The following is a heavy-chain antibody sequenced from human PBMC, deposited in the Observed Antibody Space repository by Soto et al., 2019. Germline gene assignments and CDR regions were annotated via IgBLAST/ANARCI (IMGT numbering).Heavy chain of an antibody. J-gene: IGHJ3*02. V-gene: IGHV5-51*01. CDR1: GYSFTSYW. Sequence: GESLKISCKGSGYSFTSYWIGWVRQNPGKGLEWMGIIYPGDSDTRYSPSFQGQVTISADKSISTAYLQWSSLKASDTAMYYCARYLSDTYCGGDCYHDAFDIWGQGTMVTVSS. CDR2: IYPGDSDT. CDR3: ARYLSDTYCGGDCYHDAFDI. D-gene: IGHD2-21*02.